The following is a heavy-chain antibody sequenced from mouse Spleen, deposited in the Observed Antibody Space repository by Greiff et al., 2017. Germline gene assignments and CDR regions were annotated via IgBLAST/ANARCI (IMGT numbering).Heavy chain of an antibody. D-gene: IGHD1-1*01. CDR1: GYTFTSYG. CDR2: IYPRSGNT. V-gene: IGHV1-81*01. Sequence: VKLMESGAELARPGASVKLSCKASGYTFTSYGISWVKQRTGQGLEWIGEIYPRSGNTYYNEKFKGKATLTADKSSSTAYMELRSLTSEDSAVYFCARKRVASDYYAMDYWGQGTSVTVSS. CDR3: ARKRVASDYYAMDY. J-gene: IGHJ4*01.